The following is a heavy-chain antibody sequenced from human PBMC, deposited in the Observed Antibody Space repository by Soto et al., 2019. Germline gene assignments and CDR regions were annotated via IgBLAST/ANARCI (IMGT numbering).Heavy chain of an antibody. Sequence: QVQLVQSGAEVKTPGSSVKVSCEASGGTFSSYSINWVQQAPGQGLEWMGRLIPMFGTTDYAQRFQGRVTFVADESTNTASMEVTDLTSDDTAVYYCARAAVLTFTRFYDVDVWGQGTTVTVSS. CDR2: LIPMFGTT. CDR1: GGTFSSYS. V-gene: IGHV1-69*18. J-gene: IGHJ6*02. CDR3: ARAAVLTFTRFYDVDV. D-gene: IGHD6-25*01.